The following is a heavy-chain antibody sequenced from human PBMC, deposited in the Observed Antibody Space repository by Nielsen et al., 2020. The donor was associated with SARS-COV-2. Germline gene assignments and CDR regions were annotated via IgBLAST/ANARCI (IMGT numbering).Heavy chain of an antibody. J-gene: IGHJ4*02. CDR1: GFNVSSNY. V-gene: IGHV3-66*01. CDR3: AKDRGSLIVGATIGYFDS. D-gene: IGHD1-26*01. Sequence: GGSLRLSCAASGFNVSSNYMSWVRQAPGKGLEWVSVIYGDNSIYYADSVKGRFTISRDNSKNTLYLQMNSLRAEDTAVYYCAKDRGSLIVGATIGYFDSWGQGTLVTVSS. CDR2: IYGDNSI.